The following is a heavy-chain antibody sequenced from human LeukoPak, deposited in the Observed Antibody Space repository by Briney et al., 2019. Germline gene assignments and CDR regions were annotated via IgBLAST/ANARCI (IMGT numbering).Heavy chain of an antibody. CDR1: GGSFSGYY. V-gene: IGHV4-34*01. CDR3: ARARYSSSWACDY. CDR2: INHSGST. J-gene: IGHJ4*02. Sequence: SETLSFTCAVYGGSFSGYYWSWIRQPPGKGLEWIGEINHSGSTNYNPSLKSRVTISVDTSKDQFSLKLSSVTAADTAVYYCARARYSSSWACDYWGQGTLVTVSS. D-gene: IGHD6-13*01.